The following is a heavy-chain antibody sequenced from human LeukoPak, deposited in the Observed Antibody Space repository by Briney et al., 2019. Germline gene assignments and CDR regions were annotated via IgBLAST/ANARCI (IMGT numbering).Heavy chain of an antibody. CDR2: IWYDGSNK. J-gene: IGHJ4*02. CDR3: AKDLTTGTLSFDY. D-gene: IGHD1-1*01. V-gene: IGHV3-33*06. CDR1: GFTFSTYG. Sequence: GGSLRLSCAASGFTFSTYGMHWVRQAPGKGLEWVAVIWYDGSNKYYADSVKGRFTISRDNSKNTLYLQMNSLRAEDAAVYYCAKDLTTGTLSFDYWGQGTLVTVSS.